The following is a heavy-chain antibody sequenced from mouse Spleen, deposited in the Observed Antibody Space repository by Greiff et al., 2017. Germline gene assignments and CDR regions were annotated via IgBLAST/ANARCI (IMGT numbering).Heavy chain of an antibody. Sequence: QVQLQQSGAELVKPGASVKLSCKASGYTFTSYWMHWVKQRPGQGLEWIGMIHPNSGSTNYNEKFKSKATLTVDKSSSTAYMQLSSLTSEDSAVYYCASPGYYYAMDYWGQGTSVTVSS. V-gene: IGHV1-64*01. J-gene: IGHJ4*01. CDR1: GYTFTSYW. D-gene: IGHD2-2*01. CDR3: ASPGYYYAMDY. CDR2: IHPNSGST.